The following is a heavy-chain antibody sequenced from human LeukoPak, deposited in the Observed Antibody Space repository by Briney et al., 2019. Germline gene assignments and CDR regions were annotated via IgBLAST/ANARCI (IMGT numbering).Heavy chain of an antibody. CDR3: ARERYDFWSGYFREIDY. V-gene: IGHV4-34*01. J-gene: IGHJ4*02. CDR2: INHSGST. Sequence: SETLSLTCAVHGGSFSGYYWSWIRQPPGKGLEWIGEINHSGSTNYNPSLKSRVTISVDTSKNQFSLKLSSVTAADTAVYYCARERYDFWSGYFREIDYWGQGTLVTVSS. D-gene: IGHD3-3*01. CDR1: GGSFSGYY.